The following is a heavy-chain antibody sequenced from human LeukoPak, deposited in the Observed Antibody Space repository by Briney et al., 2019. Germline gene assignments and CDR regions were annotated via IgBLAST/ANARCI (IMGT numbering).Heavy chain of an antibody. D-gene: IGHD6-19*01. CDR3: ARGFPPGSGSRGSHAFDV. V-gene: IGHV4-34*01. J-gene: IGHJ3*01. CDR2: INYGGST. Sequence: PSETLSLTCAVSEMSFSAYFWNWIRQSPGKGLEWIGEINYGGSTKYTPSLEGRGTILIDTSKNQFSLKLTSVTAADTAVYYCARGFPPGSGSRGSHAFDVWGQGTMVTVSS. CDR1: EMSFSAYF.